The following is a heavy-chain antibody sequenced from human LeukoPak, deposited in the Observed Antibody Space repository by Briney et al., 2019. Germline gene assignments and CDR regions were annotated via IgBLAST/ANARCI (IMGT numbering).Heavy chain of an antibody. CDR3: ARVTTVTTGDAFDI. Sequence: PSETLSLTCAVYGGSFSGYYWSWIRQPPGKGLEWIGEINHSGSTNYNPSLKSRVTISVDRSKNQFSLKLSSVTAADTAVYYCARVTTVTTGDAFDIWGQGTMVTVSS. D-gene: IGHD4-17*01. J-gene: IGHJ3*02. CDR2: INHSGST. CDR1: GGSFSGYY. V-gene: IGHV4-34*01.